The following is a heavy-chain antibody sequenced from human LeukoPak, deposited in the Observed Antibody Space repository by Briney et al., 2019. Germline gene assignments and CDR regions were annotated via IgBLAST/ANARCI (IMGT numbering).Heavy chain of an antibody. CDR3: ARESGSITDI. D-gene: IGHD3-10*01. CDR1: GFTFDDYA. CDR2: ISWNSGSI. J-gene: IGHJ3*02. V-gene: IGHV3-9*01. Sequence: GRSLRLSCAASGFTFDDYAMHWVRQAPGKGLEWVSGISWNSGSIGYADSVKGRFTISRDNAKNSLYLQMNSLRAEDTAVYYCARESGSITDIWGQGTMVTVSS.